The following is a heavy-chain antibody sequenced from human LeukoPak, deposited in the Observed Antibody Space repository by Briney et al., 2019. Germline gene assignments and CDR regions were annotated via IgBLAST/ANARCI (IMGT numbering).Heavy chain of an antibody. CDR1: GFTFSSYW. J-gene: IGHJ4*02. CDR3: ARVSSPYYYDSSGYSFDY. Sequence: GGSLRLSCAASGFTFSSYWMSWVRQAPGKGLEWVANIKQDGSEKYYVDSVKGRFTISRDNAKNSLYLQMNSLRAEDTAVYYCARVSSPYYYDSSGYSFDYGGGETVLTLPS. V-gene: IGHV3-7*01. CDR2: IKQDGSEK. D-gene: IGHD3-22*01.